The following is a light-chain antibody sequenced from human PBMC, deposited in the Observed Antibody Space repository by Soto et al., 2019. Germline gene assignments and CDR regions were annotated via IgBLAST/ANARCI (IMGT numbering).Light chain of an antibody. CDR3: SSYTSSSTLV. CDR2: DVS. CDR1: SSDVGGYNY. V-gene: IGLV2-14*01. J-gene: IGLJ1*01. Sequence: QSVLTQPASVSGSPGQSITISCTGTSSDVGGYNYVSWYQQHPGKAPKLMIYDVSNRPSGVSNRFSGSKSGNTASLTISGLKAEDEAAYYCSSYTSSSTLVFGTGTKLTVL.